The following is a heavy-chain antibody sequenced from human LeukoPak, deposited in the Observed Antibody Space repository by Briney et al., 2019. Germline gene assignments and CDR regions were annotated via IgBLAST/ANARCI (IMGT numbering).Heavy chain of an antibody. CDR2: IYHSGST. CDR1: GGSISSGGYS. CDR3: AGPTIFGVVGDGGYYFDY. J-gene: IGHJ4*02. D-gene: IGHD3-3*01. V-gene: IGHV4-30-2*01. Sequence: SQTLSLTCAVSGGSISSGGYSWSWIRQPPGKGLEWIGYIYHSGSTYYNPSLKSRVTISVDTSKNQFSLKLSSVTAADTAVYYCAGPTIFGVVGDGGYYFDYWGQGTLVTVSS.